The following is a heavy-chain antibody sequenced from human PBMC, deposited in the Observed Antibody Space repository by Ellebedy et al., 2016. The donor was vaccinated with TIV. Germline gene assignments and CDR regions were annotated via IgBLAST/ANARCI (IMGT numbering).Heavy chain of an antibody. D-gene: IGHD3-22*01. CDR2: ISHTGGRT. J-gene: IGHJ4*02. CDR3: AKGRGGGSDSSAPRYYFDY. V-gene: IGHV3-23*01. CDR1: GFTFSSYA. Sequence: GESLKISCAASGFTFSSYAMSWVRQAPGKGLEWVSTISHTGGRTYYADSVGGRFPISRDNSKKTLYLQMNSLSAEDTAVYYCAKGRGGGSDSSAPRYYFDYWGLGTLVTVSS.